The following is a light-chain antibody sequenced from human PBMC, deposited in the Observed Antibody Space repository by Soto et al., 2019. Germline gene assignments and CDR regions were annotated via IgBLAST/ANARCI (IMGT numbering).Light chain of an antibody. CDR3: ETWGSDTRV. J-gene: IGLJ3*02. V-gene: IGLV4-60*02. CDR2: LEGSGSY. Sequence: QPVLTQSSSASASLGSSVKLTCTLSSGHSNYIIIWHQQQPGKAPRYLMKLEGSGSYNKGSGVPDRFSGSSSGADRYLTISNLQFEDEADYYCETWGSDTRVFGGGTKVTVL. CDR1: SGHSNYI.